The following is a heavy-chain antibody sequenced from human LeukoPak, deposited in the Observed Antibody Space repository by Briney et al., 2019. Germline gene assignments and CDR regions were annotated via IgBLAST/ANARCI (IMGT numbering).Heavy chain of an antibody. CDR1: GFTFSSYN. CDR3: AREIIVAVAGSENWFDP. J-gene: IGHJ5*02. Sequence: GGSLRLSCAASGFTFSSYNMNWVRQAPGKGLEWVSYISSSSSTIYYADSVKGRFTISRDNAKNSLYLQMNSLRAEDTAVYYCAREIIVAVAGSENWFDPWGQGTLVTVSS. CDR2: ISSSSSTI. D-gene: IGHD6-19*01. V-gene: IGHV3-48*01.